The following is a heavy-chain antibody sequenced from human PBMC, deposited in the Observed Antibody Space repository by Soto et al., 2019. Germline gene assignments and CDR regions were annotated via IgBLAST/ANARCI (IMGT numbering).Heavy chain of an antibody. Sequence: QVQLVQSGAEGNKPGASVKVSCKASGYTFSSYYMNWVRQAPGQGLEWMGKINPSGDSTSYAQKCQGRVTMTRDPSTTTVHMKLSSLRSEDTAVYYCARSGLVDYWGQGTLVTVSS. V-gene: IGHV1-46*01. CDR2: INPSGDST. D-gene: IGHD3-10*01. CDR1: GYTFSSYY. CDR3: ARSGLVDY. J-gene: IGHJ4*02.